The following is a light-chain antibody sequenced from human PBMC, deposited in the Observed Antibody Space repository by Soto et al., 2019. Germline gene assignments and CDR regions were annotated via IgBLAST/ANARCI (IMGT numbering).Light chain of an antibody. CDR1: SSDVGGYNY. Sequence: QSVLTQPASVSGSPGQSITISCTGTSSDVGGYNYVSWYQHHPGKAPKLMIYDVSNRPSGVSNRFSGSKSGNTASLTISGVQADDEASYYCSSYTPRATVVFGGGTKLTVL. CDR3: SSYTPRATVV. V-gene: IGLV2-14*03. J-gene: IGLJ3*02. CDR2: DVS.